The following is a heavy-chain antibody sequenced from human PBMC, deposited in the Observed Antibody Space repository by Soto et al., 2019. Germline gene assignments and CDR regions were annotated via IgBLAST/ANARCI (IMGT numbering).Heavy chain of an antibody. CDR1: GGSFSGYY. CDR3: ARSHPMSSISREGKNWFDP. Sequence: SETLSLTCAVYGGSFSGYYWSWIRQPPGKGLEWIGEINHSGSTNYNPSLKSRVTISVDTSKNQFSLKLSSVTAADTAVYYCARSHPMSSISREGKNWFDPWGQGTLITVSS. J-gene: IGHJ5*02. V-gene: IGHV4-34*01. D-gene: IGHD2-2*01. CDR2: INHSGST.